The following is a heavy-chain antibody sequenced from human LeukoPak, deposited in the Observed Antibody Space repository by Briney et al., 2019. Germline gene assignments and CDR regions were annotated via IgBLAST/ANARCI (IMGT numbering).Heavy chain of an antibody. Sequence: SETLSLTCTVSGGSISSSSYYWGWIRQPPGKGLEWIGSIYYSGSTYYNPSLKSRVTISVDTSKNQFSLKLSSVTAADTAVYYCARVSKIGTYYDFWSGSRAMDVWGKGTTVTVSS. CDR1: GGSISSSSYY. V-gene: IGHV4-39*07. D-gene: IGHD3-3*01. CDR3: ARVSKIGTYYDFWSGSRAMDV. J-gene: IGHJ6*03. CDR2: IYYSGST.